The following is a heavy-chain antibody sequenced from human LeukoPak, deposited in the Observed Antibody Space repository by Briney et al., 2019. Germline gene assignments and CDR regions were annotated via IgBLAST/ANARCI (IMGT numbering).Heavy chain of an antibody. CDR1: GGSFSGYY. D-gene: IGHD3-10*01. J-gene: IGHJ4*02. CDR2: INHSGST. V-gene: IGHV4-34*01. CDR3: ARGGYYYGSGSYYRPLDY. Sequence: SETLSLTCAVYGGSFSGYYWSWIRQPPGKGLEWIGEINHSGSTNYNPSLKSRVTISVDTSKNQFSLKLSSVTAADTAVYYCARGGYYYGSGSYYRPLDYWGQGTLVTVSS.